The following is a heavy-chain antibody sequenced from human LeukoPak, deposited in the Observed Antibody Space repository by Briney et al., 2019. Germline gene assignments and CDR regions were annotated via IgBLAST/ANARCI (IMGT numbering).Heavy chain of an antibody. J-gene: IGHJ4*02. Sequence: SETLSLTCSVSGGPISSYYWNWIRQPAGTGLEWIGRIYRSGSTNYSPSLKSRISMSIDTSKSQSSLKLSSVTAADTAVYYCARSNDNGDYYFDSWGQGTLVTVSS. CDR3: ARSNDNGDYYFDS. D-gene: IGHD4-17*01. CDR2: IYRSGST. V-gene: IGHV4-4*07. CDR1: GGPISSYY.